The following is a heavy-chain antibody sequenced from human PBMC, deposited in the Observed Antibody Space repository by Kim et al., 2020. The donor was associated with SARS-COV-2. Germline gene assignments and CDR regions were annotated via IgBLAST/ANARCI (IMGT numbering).Heavy chain of an antibody. V-gene: IGHV1-18*01. CDR2: T. J-gene: IGHJ4*02. Sequence: TNYAQKLQGRVTMTTDTSTSTAYMELRSLRSDDTAVYYCARDSRDSSSLYWGQGTLVTVSS. CDR3: ARDSRDSSSLY. D-gene: IGHD6-6*01.